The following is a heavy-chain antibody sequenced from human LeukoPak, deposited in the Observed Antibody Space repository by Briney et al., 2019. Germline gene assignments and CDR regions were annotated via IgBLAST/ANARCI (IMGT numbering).Heavy chain of an antibody. CDR2: IIPIFGTA. D-gene: IGHD6-19*01. V-gene: IGHV1-69*06. CDR3: ARGVAVAGLFAYYYYYMDV. CDR1: GGTFSNYA. J-gene: IGHJ6*03. Sequence: ASVKVSCKASGGTFSNYAISWVRQAPGQGLEWMGGIIPIFGTANYAQKFRGRVTITADKSTRTAYMELSSLRSEDTAVYYCARGVAVAGLFAYYYYYMDVWGKGTTVTVSS.